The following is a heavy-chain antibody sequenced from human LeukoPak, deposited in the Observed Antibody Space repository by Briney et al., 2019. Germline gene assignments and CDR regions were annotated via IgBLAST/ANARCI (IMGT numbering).Heavy chain of an antibody. J-gene: IGHJ4*02. CDR1: GFTFSSYW. CDR3: AREGLYYTMIVDY. V-gene: IGHV3-7*03. D-gene: IGHD3-22*01. Sequence: PGGSLRLSCAASGFTFSSYWMSWVRQAPGKGLEWVANIKQDGSEKYYVDSVKGRFTISRDNAKNSLYLQMNSLRADDTAVYYCAREGLYYTMIVDYWGQGTLVTVSS. CDR2: IKQDGSEK.